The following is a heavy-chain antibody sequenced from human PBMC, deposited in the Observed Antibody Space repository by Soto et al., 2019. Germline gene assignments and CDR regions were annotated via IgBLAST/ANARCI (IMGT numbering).Heavy chain of an antibody. J-gene: IGHJ4*02. CDR2: ISACNGNT. D-gene: IGHD3-10*01. V-gene: IGHV1-18*04. CDR1: GYTFTSYG. CDR3: ARVWQYYYDSYYFDY. Sequence: GASVKVSCKASGYTFTSYGISWVRQAPGQGLEWMGWISACNGNTNYAQKLQGRVTMTTDTSTSTAYTELRSLRSDDTAVYYCARVWQYYYDSYYFDYWGQGTLVTVSS.